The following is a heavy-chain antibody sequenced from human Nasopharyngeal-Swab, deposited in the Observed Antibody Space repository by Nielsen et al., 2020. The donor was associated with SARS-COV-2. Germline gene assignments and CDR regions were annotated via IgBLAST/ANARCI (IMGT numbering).Heavy chain of an antibody. CDR3: ARDYEDSGRWGDFDY. Sequence: ASVKVSCKASGYTFTNYGLNWVRQAPGQGLEWMGWIDTYNCNANPAQKFQGRVTMTTDTSTNTAYMELRGLRSDDTAVYYCARDYEDSGRWGDFDYWGQGTRVTVSS. CDR1: GYTFTNYG. J-gene: IGHJ4*02. V-gene: IGHV1-18*01. D-gene: IGHD5-12*01. CDR2: IDTYNCNA.